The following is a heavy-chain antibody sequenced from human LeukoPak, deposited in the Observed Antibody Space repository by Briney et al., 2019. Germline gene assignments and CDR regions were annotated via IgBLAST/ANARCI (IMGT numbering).Heavy chain of an antibody. J-gene: IGHJ4*02. D-gene: IGHD1-26*01. CDR1: GFTFSSYG. V-gene: IGHV3-30*18. CDR2: ISYDGSNK. Sequence: GRSLRLSCAASGFTFSSYGMHWVSQPPGKGLEWVAVISYDGSNKYYADSVKGRFTIPRDNSKNTLYLQMNSLRAEDTAVYYCAKFNSGSYFDYWGQGTLVTVSS. CDR3: AKFNSGSYFDY.